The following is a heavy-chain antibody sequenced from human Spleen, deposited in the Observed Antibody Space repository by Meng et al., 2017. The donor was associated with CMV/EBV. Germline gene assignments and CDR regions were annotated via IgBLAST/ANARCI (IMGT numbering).Heavy chain of an antibody. D-gene: IGHD3-3*01. CDR2: IYYTGST. CDR1: GGSVSSGSYY. Sequence: SETLSLTCTVSGGSVSSGSYYWGWIRQPPGKGLEWIGYIYYTGSTNYNPSLKSRVTISVDTSKNQFSLKLSSVTAADTAVYYCARGRDFGVVTPGYWGQGILVTVSS. J-gene: IGHJ4*02. V-gene: IGHV4-61*01. CDR3: ARGRDFGVVTPGY.